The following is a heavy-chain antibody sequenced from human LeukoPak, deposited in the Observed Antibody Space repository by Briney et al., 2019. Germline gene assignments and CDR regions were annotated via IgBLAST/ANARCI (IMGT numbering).Heavy chain of an antibody. D-gene: IGHD1-26*01. Sequence: VASVKVSCKASGFTFTSSAVQWVRQARGQRLEWIGWIVVGSGNTNYEQKFQERVTITRDMSTSTAYMELSSLRSEDTAVYYCAALRPVGATRVDYWGQGTLVTVSS. CDR2: IVVGSGNT. J-gene: IGHJ4*02. CDR3: AALRPVGATRVDY. V-gene: IGHV1-58*01. CDR1: GFTFTSSA.